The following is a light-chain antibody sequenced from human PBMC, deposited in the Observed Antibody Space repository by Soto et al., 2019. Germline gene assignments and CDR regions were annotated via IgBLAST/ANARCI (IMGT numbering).Light chain of an antibody. V-gene: IGKV3-20*01. Sequence: EVVLTQSPGTLSLSPGVRATLSCRASQSVSTSYLAWYQKKPGQAPRLLIYGASSRATGIPDRFSGSGSGTDFTLTISRLEPEDFAVYYCQQYGSSPWTFGQGTKGEMK. CDR2: GAS. CDR1: QSVSTSY. CDR3: QQYGSSPWT. J-gene: IGKJ1*01.